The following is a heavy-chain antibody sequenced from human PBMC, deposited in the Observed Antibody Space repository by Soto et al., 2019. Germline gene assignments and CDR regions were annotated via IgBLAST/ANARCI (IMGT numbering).Heavy chain of an antibody. D-gene: IGHD3-22*01. CDR1: GYTFTGYY. Sequence: ASVKVSWKASGYTFTGYYMHWVRQAPGQGLEWMGWINPNSGGTNYAQKFQGWVTMTRDTSISTAYMELSRLRSDDTAVYYCARSRTANDSSGYTLYWGQGTLVTVSS. CDR2: INPNSGGT. CDR3: ARSRTANDSSGYTLY. V-gene: IGHV1-2*04. J-gene: IGHJ4*02.